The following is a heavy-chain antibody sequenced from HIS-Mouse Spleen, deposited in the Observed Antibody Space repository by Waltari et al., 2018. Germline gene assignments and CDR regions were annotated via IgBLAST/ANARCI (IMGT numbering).Heavy chain of an antibody. Sequence: QLQLQESGPGLVKPSETLSLTCTVSGGSISSSSYYWGWIRQPPGKGLEWIGRINYSGGTSSNPALKSRVTISVDTSKNRFSLKLSSVTAADTAVYYCAREIPYSSSWYDWYFDLWGRGTLVTVSS. CDR2: INYSGGT. J-gene: IGHJ2*01. CDR3: AREIPYSSSWYDWYFDL. V-gene: IGHV4-39*07. D-gene: IGHD6-13*01. CDR1: GGSISSSSYY.